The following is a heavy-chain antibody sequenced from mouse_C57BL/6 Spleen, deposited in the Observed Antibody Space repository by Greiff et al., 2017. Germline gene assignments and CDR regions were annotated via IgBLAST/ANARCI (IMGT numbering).Heavy chain of an antibody. CDR3: AKVYWVYWYIDV. Sequence: QVQLQQSGPELVKPGASVKISCKASGYAFSSSWMNWVKQRPGKGLEWIGRIYPGDGDTNYNGKFKGKATLTADKSSSTAYMQLSSLTSEDSAVYFCAKVYWVYWYIDVWGTGTTVTVSS. V-gene: IGHV1-82*01. CDR2: IYPGDGDT. D-gene: IGHD2-1*01. CDR1: GYAFSSSW. J-gene: IGHJ1*03.